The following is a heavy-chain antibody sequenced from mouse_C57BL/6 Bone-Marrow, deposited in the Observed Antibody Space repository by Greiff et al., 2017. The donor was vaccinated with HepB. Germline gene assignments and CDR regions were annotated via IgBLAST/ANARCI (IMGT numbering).Heavy chain of an antibody. CDR1: GYSITSGYD. CDR3: ARAGSSSYFDY. CDR2: ISYSGST. Sequence: EVQGVESGPGMVKPSQSLSLTCTVTGYSITSGYDWHWIRHFPGNKLEWMGYISYSGSTNYNPSLKSRISITHDTSKNHFFLKLNSVTTEDTATDYCARAGSSSYFDYWGQGTTLTVSS. J-gene: IGHJ2*01. V-gene: IGHV3-1*01. D-gene: IGHD1-1*01.